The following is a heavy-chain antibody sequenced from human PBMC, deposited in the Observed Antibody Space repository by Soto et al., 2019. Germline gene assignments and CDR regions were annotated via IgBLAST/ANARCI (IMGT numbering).Heavy chain of an antibody. J-gene: IGHJ4*02. V-gene: IGHV2-70*04. CDR1: GFSLSTSGMR. CDR2: IDWDDDK. D-gene: IGHD1-1*01. Sequence: PTPVNPTQTLTLTCTFSGFSLSTSGMRASWIRQPPGKALEWLARIDWDDDKFYSTSLKTRLNISKDTSKSQVVLTMANMDPVDTATYYCARGMPTTLYFGYWGPGTLVTVS. CDR3: ARGMPTTLYFGY.